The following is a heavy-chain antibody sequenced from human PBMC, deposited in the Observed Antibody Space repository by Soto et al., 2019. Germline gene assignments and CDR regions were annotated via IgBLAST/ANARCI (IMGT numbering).Heavy chain of an antibody. CDR2: ISYDGSDK. Sequence: QVQLVESGGGVVQPGRFLRLSCAASGFTFSSYAMDWVRQAPGKGLEWVAVISYDGSDKAYANSVKARFSVSRDNSKNTLYLQMNSLRGEDTAVYYCARAFDSSDWYFAFDIWGQGTMVTVSS. V-gene: IGHV3-30-3*01. CDR3: ARAFDSSDWYFAFDI. J-gene: IGHJ3*02. D-gene: IGHD6-19*01. CDR1: GFTFSSYA.